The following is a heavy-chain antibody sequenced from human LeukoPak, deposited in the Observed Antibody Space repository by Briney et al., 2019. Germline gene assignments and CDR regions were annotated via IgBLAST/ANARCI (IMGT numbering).Heavy chain of an antibody. D-gene: IGHD2-15*01. CDR3: ARTRAVCSGGSCYPDY. J-gene: IGHJ4*02. Sequence: PGRSLRLSCAASGFTFSNYNMNWVRQAPGKGLEWVAYISFSSSFSYYIDSVEGRFIISRDNAKNSLYLQMNNLRVEDTAVYYCARTRAVCSGGSCYPDYWGQGTLVTVSS. CDR1: GFTFSNYN. CDR2: ISFSSSFS. V-gene: IGHV3-21*06.